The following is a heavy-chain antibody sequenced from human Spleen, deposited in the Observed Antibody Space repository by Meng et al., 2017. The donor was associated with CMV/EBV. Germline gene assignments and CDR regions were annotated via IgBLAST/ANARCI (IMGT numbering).Heavy chain of an antibody. V-gene: IGHV5-51*01. CDR1: GYNFNSHW. Sequence: GGSLRLSCKASGYNFNSHWIGWVRQMPGKGLEWMGFIYPGDSDTRYSPSFQGQVTISADKSISTAYLQWSSLQAPDTVMYYCARQSPYNWDTYYFDYWGQGTLVTVSS. J-gene: IGHJ4*02. D-gene: IGHD1/OR15-1a*01. CDR3: ARQSPYNWDTYYFDY. CDR2: IYPGDSDT.